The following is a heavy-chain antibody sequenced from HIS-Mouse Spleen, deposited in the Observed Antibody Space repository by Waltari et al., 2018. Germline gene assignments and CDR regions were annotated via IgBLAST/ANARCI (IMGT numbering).Heavy chain of an antibody. CDR3: ARRLLTGDAFDI. J-gene: IGHJ3*02. CDR2: ISSSSSYI. D-gene: IGHD7-27*01. V-gene: IGHV3-21*01. Sequence: VQLLQSGGGLVKPGGSLRLAVAASVFTFSSYSMNWVRQAPGKGLEWVSSISSSSSYIYYADSVKGRFTISRDNAKNSRYLQMNSLRAEYTAVYYCARRLLTGDAFDIWGQGTMVTVSS. CDR1: VFTFSSYS.